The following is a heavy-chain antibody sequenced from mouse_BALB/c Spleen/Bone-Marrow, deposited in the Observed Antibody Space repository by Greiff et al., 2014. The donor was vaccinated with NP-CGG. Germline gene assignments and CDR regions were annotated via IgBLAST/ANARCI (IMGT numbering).Heavy chain of an antibody. CDR2: INPSNGRT. CDR1: GYTFTSYW. J-gene: IGHJ3*01. CDR3: AGYATATYWFAY. V-gene: IGHV1S81*02. Sequence: QVHVKQSGAELVKPGASVKLSCKASGYTFTSYWMHWVKQRPGQGLEWIGEINPSNGRTNYNEKFKSKATLTVDKSSSTAYMQLSSLTSEDSAVYYCAGYATATYWFAYWGQGTLVTVSA. D-gene: IGHD1-2*01.